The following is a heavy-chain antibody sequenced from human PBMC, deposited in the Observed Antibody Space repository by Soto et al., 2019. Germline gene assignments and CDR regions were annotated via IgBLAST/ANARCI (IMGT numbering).Heavy chain of an antibody. CDR2: ISSSSYI. CDR1: GFTFSSYS. D-gene: IGHD2-15*01. CDR3: ARDRSPVVAATLDYYYGMDV. Sequence: GGSLRLSCAASGFTFSSYSMNWVRQAPGKGLEWVSSISSSSYIYYADSVKGRFTISRDNAKNSLYLQMNSLRAEDTAVYYCARDRSPVVAATLDYYYGMDVWGQGTTVTVSS. V-gene: IGHV3-21*01. J-gene: IGHJ6*02.